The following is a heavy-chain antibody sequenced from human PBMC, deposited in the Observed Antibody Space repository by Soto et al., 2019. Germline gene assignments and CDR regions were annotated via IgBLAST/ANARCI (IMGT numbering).Heavy chain of an antibody. D-gene: IGHD2-21*02. Sequence: SGPTLVNPTQTLTLTCTFSGFSLSTTGVGVGWIRQPPGKALEWLALIYWDDDKRYNPSLNSRLTITKDTSKNQVVLAMTNMEPVDTATYYCVQSRCGGDCLQSYSSHSYYGLDVWGQGT. V-gene: IGHV2-5*02. CDR2: IYWDDDK. J-gene: IGHJ6*02. CDR1: GFSLSTTGVG. CDR3: VQSRCGGDCLQSYSSHSYYGLDV.